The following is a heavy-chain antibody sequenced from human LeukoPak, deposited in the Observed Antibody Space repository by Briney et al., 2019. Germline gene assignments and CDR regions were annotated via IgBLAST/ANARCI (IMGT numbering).Heavy chain of an antibody. V-gene: IGHV1-2*02. J-gene: IGHJ4*02. CDR1: GYTFTEHF. D-gene: IGHD1-7*01. Sequence: ASVKVSCKASGYTFTEHFIHWVRQAPGQGLQYMGWIHPASANTVYAQMFHGRVTLTRDTPDTSTYMELSGLRADDTAVYYCARDLRPANLWGQGTLVTVSS. CDR2: IHPASANT. CDR3: ARDLRPANL.